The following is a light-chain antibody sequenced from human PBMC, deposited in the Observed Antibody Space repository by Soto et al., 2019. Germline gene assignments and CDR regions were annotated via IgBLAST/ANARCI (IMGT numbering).Light chain of an antibody. J-gene: IGKJ5*01. Sequence: DIQLTQSPSSLSASVGNRVTITCRASQGISNFLAWYQQKPGKAPKLLIYAASTLQSGVPSRFSGSGSGTEFTLTINSLQAEDCAVYYCQQYYNWPRTFGQGTRLEIK. CDR2: AAS. CDR3: QQYYNWPRT. V-gene: IGKV1-9*01. CDR1: QGISNF.